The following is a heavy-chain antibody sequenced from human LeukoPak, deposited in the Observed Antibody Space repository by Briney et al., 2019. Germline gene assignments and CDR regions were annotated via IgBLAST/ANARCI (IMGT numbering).Heavy chain of an antibody. CDR3: ARDGYNQYYYYMDV. J-gene: IGHJ6*03. Sequence: SETLSLTCTVSGGSISSYYWSWIRQPAGKGLEWIGRIYTSGSTNYNPSLKSRVTISVDTSKNQFSLKLSSVTAADTAVYYCARDGYNQYYYYMDVWGKGTTVTISS. CDR1: GGSISSYY. CDR2: IYTSGST. D-gene: IGHD5-24*01. V-gene: IGHV4-4*07.